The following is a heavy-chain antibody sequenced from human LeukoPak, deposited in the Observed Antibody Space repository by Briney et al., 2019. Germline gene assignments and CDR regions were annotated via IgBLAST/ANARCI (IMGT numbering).Heavy chain of an antibody. D-gene: IGHD1-26*01. CDR2: ISSSSSYI. J-gene: IGHJ4*02. CDR1: GFTFSSYS. Sequence: GGSLGLSCAASGFTFSSYSMNWVRQAPGEGLEWVSSISSSSSYIYYADSVKGRFTISRDNAKNSLYLQMNSLRVEDTAVYYCASDMGATCRRCFDNWGQGTRVSVSS. CDR3: ASDMGATCRRCFDN. V-gene: IGHV3-21*04.